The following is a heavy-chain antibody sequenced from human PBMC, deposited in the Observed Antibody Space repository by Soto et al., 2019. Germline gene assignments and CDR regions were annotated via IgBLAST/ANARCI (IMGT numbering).Heavy chain of an antibody. J-gene: IGHJ3*02. CDR2: ISYDGSNK. CDR3: AKGGVGSTSTAFDI. CDR1: GFTFRSYG. Sequence: GGSLRLSCAASGFTFRSYGMHWVRQAPGKGLEWVAVISYDGSNKYYADSVKGRFTISRDNSKNTLYLQMNSLRAEDTAVYYCAKGGVGSTSTAFDIWGQGTMVTVSS. D-gene: IGHD1-26*01. V-gene: IGHV3-30*18.